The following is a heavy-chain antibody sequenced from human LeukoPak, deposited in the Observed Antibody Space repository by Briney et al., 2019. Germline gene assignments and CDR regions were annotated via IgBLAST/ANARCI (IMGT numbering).Heavy chain of an antibody. V-gene: IGHV4-30-2*01. CDR3: ARGGGAYCGGDCYSESVYYYYYGMDV. CDR1: GGSISSGGYS. CDR2: IYHSGST. D-gene: IGHD2-21*02. J-gene: IGHJ6*02. Sequence: PSETLSLTCAVSGGSISSGGYSWSWIRQPPGTGLEWIGYIYHSGSTYYNPSLKSRVTISVDRSKNQFSLKLSSVTAADTAVYYCARGGGAYCGGDCYSESVYYYYYGMDVWGQGTTVTVSS.